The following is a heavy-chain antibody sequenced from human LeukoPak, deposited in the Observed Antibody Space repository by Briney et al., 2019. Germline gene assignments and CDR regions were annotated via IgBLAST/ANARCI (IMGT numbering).Heavy chain of an antibody. CDR2: ISSNGGST. CDR1: GFTFSSYA. V-gene: IGHV3-64*01. CDR3: VSSTESYYYYYMDV. D-gene: IGHD4-11*01. J-gene: IGHJ6*03. Sequence: GGSLRLSCAASGFTFSSYAMHWVRQAPGKGLEYVSAISSNGGSTYYANSVKGRFTISRDNSKNTLYLQMGSLRAEDMAVYYCVSSTESYYYYYMDVWGKGATVTVSS.